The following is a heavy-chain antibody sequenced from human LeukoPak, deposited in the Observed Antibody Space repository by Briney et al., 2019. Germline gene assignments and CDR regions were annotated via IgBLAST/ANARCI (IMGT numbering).Heavy chain of an antibody. D-gene: IGHD3-3*01. V-gene: IGHV3-66*01. CDR2: IYSDGST. CDR1: GFIVSGDF. CDR3: AREPNIRFLEWLPPPWGYEYYYYGRDV. Sequence: PGGSLRLSCAASGFIVSGDFMSWVRQAPGKGLEWVSVIYSDGSTYYADSVEGRFTISRDNSKNTLYLKMNSLRAEDTAVYYCAREPNIRFLEWLPPPWGYEYYYYGRDVWGQGTTVTVSS. J-gene: IGHJ6*02.